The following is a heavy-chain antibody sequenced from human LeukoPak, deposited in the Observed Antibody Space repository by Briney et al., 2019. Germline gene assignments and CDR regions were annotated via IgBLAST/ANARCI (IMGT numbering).Heavy chain of an antibody. CDR2: ISNSGSTI. CDR1: GFTFSSYW. J-gene: IGHJ3*02. CDR3: ARDGRRDSDASDI. V-gene: IGHV3-11*04. Sequence: GGSLRLSCAASGFTFSSYWMSWIRQAPGKGLEWVSYISNSGSTIYYADSVRGRFTISRDNAKNSLYLQMNSLRAEDTAVYYCARDGRRDSDASDIWGQGTMVTVSS. D-gene: IGHD1-1*01.